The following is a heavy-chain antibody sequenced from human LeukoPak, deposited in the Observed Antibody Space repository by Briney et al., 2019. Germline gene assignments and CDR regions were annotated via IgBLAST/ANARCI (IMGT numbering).Heavy chain of an antibody. V-gene: IGHV4-39*07. J-gene: IGHJ3*02. D-gene: IGHD4-23*01. Sequence: SETLSLTCTVSGDSISSSSYYWGWIRQPPGKELEWIGSIYYSGSTYYNPSLNSRVTISVDTSNNQFSLKLSSVTAADTAVYYCARDYLGGNPDALDIWGQGTRVTVSS. CDR1: GDSISSSSYY. CDR3: ARDYLGGNPDALDI. CDR2: IYYSGST.